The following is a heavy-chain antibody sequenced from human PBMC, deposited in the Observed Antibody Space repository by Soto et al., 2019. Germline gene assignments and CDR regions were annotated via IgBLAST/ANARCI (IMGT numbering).Heavy chain of an antibody. J-gene: IGHJ5*02. CDR3: ARAGWAPRQWTFDP. D-gene: IGHD6-19*01. Sequence: QVQLVQSGAEVKKPGSSVKVSCKASGDTFSSYAISWVRQAPGQGLEWMGGIIPIFGTANYAQKFQGRVTITADESTSTAYMELSSLRSEDTAVYYCARAGWAPRQWTFDPWGQGTLVTVSS. CDR2: IIPIFGTA. V-gene: IGHV1-69*01. CDR1: GDTFSSYA.